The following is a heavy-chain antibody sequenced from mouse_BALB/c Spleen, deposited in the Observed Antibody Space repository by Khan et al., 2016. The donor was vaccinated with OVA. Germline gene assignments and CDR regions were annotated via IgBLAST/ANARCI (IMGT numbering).Heavy chain of an antibody. Sequence: EVELVESGGGLVKPGGSLKLSCAASGFTFSSYALSWVRQTPEKRLEWVATISSGGRYTYYPGSVKGRFTISRDNARNTLYLQMSSLRSEDTAMYYCARTPGYYGSNYFDYWGQGSTLTVSS. V-gene: IGHV5-9-3*01. CDR2: ISSGGRYT. CDR3: ARTPGYYGSNYFDY. J-gene: IGHJ2*01. CDR1: GFTFSSYA. D-gene: IGHD1-1*01.